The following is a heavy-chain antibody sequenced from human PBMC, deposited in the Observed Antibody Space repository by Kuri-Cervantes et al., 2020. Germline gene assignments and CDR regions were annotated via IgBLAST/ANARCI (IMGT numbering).Heavy chain of an antibody. Sequence: LSLTCAASGFTFSSYAMHWVRQAPGKGLEWVAVISYDGSNKYYADSVKGRFTISRDNSKNTLYLQMNSLRAEDTAVYYCARALHIAVAGNFDYWGQGTLVTVSS. CDR2: ISYDGSNK. V-gene: IGHV3-30-3*01. CDR1: GFTFSSYA. J-gene: IGHJ4*02. CDR3: ARALHIAVAGNFDY. D-gene: IGHD6-19*01.